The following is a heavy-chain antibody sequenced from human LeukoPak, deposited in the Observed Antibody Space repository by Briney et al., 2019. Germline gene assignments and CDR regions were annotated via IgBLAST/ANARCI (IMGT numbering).Heavy chain of an antibody. CDR3: ARSTQWLVPYYFDY. CDR1: GYSFTSYW. J-gene: IGHJ4*02. Sequence: GGSLRLSCKGSGYSFTSYWIGWVRQVPGKGLEWMGIIYPGDSDTRYSPSFQGQVTISADKSISTAYLQWSSLKASDTAMYYCARSTQWLVPYYFDYWGQGTLVTVSS. D-gene: IGHD6-19*01. V-gene: IGHV5-51*01. CDR2: IYPGDSDT.